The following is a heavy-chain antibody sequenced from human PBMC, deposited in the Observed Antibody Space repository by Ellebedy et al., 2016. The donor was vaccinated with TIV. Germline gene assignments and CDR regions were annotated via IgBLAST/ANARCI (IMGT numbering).Heavy chain of an antibody. CDR1: GYTFTSYG. V-gene: IGHV1-18*01. CDR2: ISAYNGNT. CDR3: TRDLTNIVSGDY. J-gene: IGHJ4*02. Sequence: AASVKVSCKAFGYTFTSYGITWVRQAPGQGLERMGWISAYNGNTNYAQKLQGRVTMTTDTSTSTAYMELRSLRSDDTAVYYCTRDLTNIVSGDYWGQGTLVTVSS. D-gene: IGHD5/OR15-5a*01.